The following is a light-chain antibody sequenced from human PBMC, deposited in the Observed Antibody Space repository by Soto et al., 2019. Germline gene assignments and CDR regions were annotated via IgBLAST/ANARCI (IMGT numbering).Light chain of an antibody. J-gene: IGKJ4*01. CDR1: QSIRNY. Sequence: VLTQSPATLSLSPGERATLSCSGTQSIRNYFAWYQQKPGQAPRLIIFDAYNRATGIPASFSGSGSGTDVTPTISSLEPEDFAVYYCQQRSSWPPFTFGGGTQVDIK. V-gene: IGKV3-11*01. CDR3: QQRSSWPPFT. CDR2: DAY.